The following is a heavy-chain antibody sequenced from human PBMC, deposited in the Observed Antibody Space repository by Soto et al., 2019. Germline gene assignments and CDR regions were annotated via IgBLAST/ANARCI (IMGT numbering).Heavy chain of an antibody. Sequence: GGSLRLSCAASGFSFVNYAMNWFRQAPGKGLEWVSGLSGSGTSTYYADSVKGRFTISRDNSRDTLFLQMNSLTADDTAVYYCAKATTNGGWFNPFDSWGQGALVTVSS. D-gene: IGHD6-19*01. CDR2: LSGSGTST. CDR3: AKATTNGGWFNPFDS. V-gene: IGHV3-23*01. J-gene: IGHJ4*02. CDR1: GFSFVNYA.